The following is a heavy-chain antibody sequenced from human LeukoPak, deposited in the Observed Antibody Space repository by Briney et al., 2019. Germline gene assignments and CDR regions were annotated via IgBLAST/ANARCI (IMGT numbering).Heavy chain of an antibody. J-gene: IGHJ4*02. Sequence: SETLSLTCTVSGGSISSGSYYWGWIRQPPGKGLEWIGSIYYSGSTYYNPSLKSRVTISVDTSKNQFSLKLSSVTAADTAVYYCAVGSMAPWFDYWGQGTLVTVSS. V-gene: IGHV4-39*01. D-gene: IGHD1-26*01. CDR2: IYYSGST. CDR3: AVGSMAPWFDY. CDR1: GGSISSGSYY.